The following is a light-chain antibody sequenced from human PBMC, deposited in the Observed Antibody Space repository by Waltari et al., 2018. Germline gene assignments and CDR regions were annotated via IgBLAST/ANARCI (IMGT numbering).Light chain of an antibody. CDR1: QNIGDR. V-gene: IGKV6-21*01. Sequence: EIVLTQSPDFQSVTPKEKVTITCRASQNIGDRLHWYQQKPGQSPNLLIKYASQSFSGVPSRFSGSGSGTDFTLTINSLEPEDAATYYCHHSSGLPYTFGHGTKLEIK. CDR2: YAS. CDR3: HHSSGLPYT. J-gene: IGKJ2*01.